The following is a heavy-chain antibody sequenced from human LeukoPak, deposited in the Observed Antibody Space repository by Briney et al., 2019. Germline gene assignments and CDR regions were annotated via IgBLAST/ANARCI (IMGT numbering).Heavy chain of an antibody. CDR2: MNPNSGNT. V-gene: IGHV1-8*01. CDR3: ARGAADFDNSFDP. CDR1: GYTFTSYD. J-gene: IGHJ5*02. D-gene: IGHD3-3*01. Sequence: ASVKVSCKASGYTFTSYDINWMRQATGQGLEWMGWMNPNSGNTGYAQKFQGRVTMTRNTSISTAYMELSSLRSEDTAVYYCARGAADFDNSFDPWGQGTLVTVSS.